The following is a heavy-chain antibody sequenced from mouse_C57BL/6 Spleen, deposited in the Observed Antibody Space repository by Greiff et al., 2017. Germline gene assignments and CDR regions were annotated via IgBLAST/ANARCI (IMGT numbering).Heavy chain of an antibody. D-gene: IGHD1-1*01. CDR2: IDPETGGT. CDR1: GYTFTDYE. Sequence: QVQLQQSGAELVRPGASVTLSCKASGYTFTDYEMHWVKQTPGHGLEWIGAIDPETGGTAYNQKFKGKAILTAAKSSSTAYMELRSLTSEDSAVYYCTRWNYGSGAWFAYWGQGTLVTVSA. V-gene: IGHV1-15*01. CDR3: TRWNYGSGAWFAY. J-gene: IGHJ3*01.